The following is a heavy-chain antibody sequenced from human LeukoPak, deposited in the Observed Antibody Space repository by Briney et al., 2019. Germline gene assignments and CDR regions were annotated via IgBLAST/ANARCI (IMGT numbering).Heavy chain of an antibody. CDR2: IYYSGST. Sequence: TSETLSLTCTVSGGSISSYYWSWIRQPPGKGLEWIGYIYYSGSTNYNPSLKSRVTISVDTSKNQFSLKLSSVTAADTAVYYCAGPTYSSSWYYFDYWGQGTLVTVSS. CDR1: GGSISSYY. D-gene: IGHD6-13*01. CDR3: AGPTYSSSWYYFDY. J-gene: IGHJ4*02. V-gene: IGHV4-59*01.